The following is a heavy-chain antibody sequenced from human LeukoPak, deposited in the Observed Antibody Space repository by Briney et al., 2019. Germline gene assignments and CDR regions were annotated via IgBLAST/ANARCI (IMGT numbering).Heavy chain of an antibody. CDR3: ASLKYPRGWFDP. V-gene: IGHV4-59*01. CDR2: IYYSGST. CDR1: GGSISSYY. Sequence: PSETLSLTCTVSGGSISSYYWSWIRQPPGKGLEWIRYIYYSGSTNYNPSLKSRVTISVDTSKNQSSLKLSSVTAADTAVYYCASLKYPRGWFDPWGQGTLVTVSS. D-gene: IGHD2-2*01. J-gene: IGHJ5*02.